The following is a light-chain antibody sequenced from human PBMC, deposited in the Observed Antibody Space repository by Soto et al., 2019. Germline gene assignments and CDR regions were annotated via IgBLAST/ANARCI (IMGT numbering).Light chain of an antibody. CDR2: AAS. V-gene: IGKV1-27*01. CDR1: EGISNE. Sequence: DIQMTQSPPSLSASVGDRVTITCRASEGISNELVWYQQKPGKAPKLLIYAASTLQSEVPSRFSGSGSGTDVTLTISSLQPEDVATYYCQKYRSWTFGQGTKVEIK. J-gene: IGKJ1*01. CDR3: QKYRSWT.